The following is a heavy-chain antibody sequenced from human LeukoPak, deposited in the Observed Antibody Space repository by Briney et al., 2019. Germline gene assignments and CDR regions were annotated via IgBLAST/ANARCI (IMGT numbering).Heavy chain of an antibody. CDR1: GGSISSGSYY. Sequence: SETLSLTCTVSGGSISSGSYYWGWIRQPPGKGLEWIGSIYYSGSTYYNPSLKSRVTISVDTSKNQFSLKLSSVTAADTAVYYCARHGNDILTGYYSYYYYYMDVWGKGTTVTISS. CDR2: IYYSGST. V-gene: IGHV4-39*01. CDR3: ARHGNDILTGYYSYYYYYMDV. D-gene: IGHD3-9*01. J-gene: IGHJ6*03.